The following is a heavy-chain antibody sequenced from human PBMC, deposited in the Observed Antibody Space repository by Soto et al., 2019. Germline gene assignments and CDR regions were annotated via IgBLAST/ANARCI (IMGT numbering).Heavy chain of an antibody. V-gene: IGHV4-59*08. CDR3: ARHNYYYYYMDV. CDR1: GGSITSYY. Sequence: ETLSLTCTVSGGSITSYYWSWIRQPPGKGLEWIGYIYYSGSTNYNPSLESRVTISVDTSKNQFSLKLNSVTAADTAVYCCARHNYYYYYMDVWGKGTTVTVSS. J-gene: IGHJ6*03. CDR2: IYYSGST.